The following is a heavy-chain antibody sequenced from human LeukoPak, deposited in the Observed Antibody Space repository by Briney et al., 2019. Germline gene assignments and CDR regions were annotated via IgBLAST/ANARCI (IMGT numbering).Heavy chain of an antibody. CDR3: AKDTPGFGEFQYYYMDV. Sequence: GGSLRLSCAASGFTFSLYGMHWVRQAPGKGLEWVAFIRYDGSKAVSVEGRFTVSRDNSKNTLYLQMNSLRADDTALYYCAKDTPGFGEFQYYYMDVWGKGTTVTVSS. CDR2: IRYDGS. V-gene: IGHV3-30*02. D-gene: IGHD3-10*01. CDR1: GFTFSLYG. J-gene: IGHJ6*03.